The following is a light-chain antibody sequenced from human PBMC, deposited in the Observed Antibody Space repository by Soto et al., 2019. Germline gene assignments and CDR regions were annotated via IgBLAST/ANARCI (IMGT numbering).Light chain of an antibody. J-gene: IGKJ5*01. CDR2: AAS. Sequence: EIVLTQSPATLSASPGERATLSCRASQSVSTKLAWYMQKPGQAPSLLMYAASTRATGIPARFSGGGSGTEFTLTISSLQSEDVAVYYCQQYNNWPITFGQGTRLEIK. CDR3: QQYNNWPIT. V-gene: IGKV3-15*01. CDR1: QSVSTK.